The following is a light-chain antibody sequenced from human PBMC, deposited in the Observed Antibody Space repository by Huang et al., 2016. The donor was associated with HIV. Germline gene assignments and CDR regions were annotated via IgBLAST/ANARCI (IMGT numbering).Light chain of an antibody. CDR3: QHRSNWPPSWPPSWT. Sequence: EIVMTQSPATLSVSPGERATLSCRASQSVSSNLAWYQQKPGQAPRLLIYGASTRATGIPARFSGSGSGTDFTLTISGLQPEDFAVYYCQHRSNWPPSWPPSWTFGQGTKVEIK. CDR2: GAS. J-gene: IGKJ1*01. CDR1: QSVSSN. V-gene: IGKV3-15*01.